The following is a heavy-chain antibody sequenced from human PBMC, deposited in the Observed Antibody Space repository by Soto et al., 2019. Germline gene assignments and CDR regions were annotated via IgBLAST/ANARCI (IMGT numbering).Heavy chain of an antibody. J-gene: IGHJ1*01. Sequence: PGGSLRLSCAASGFTFSDYAMSWVRQAPGKGLEWVSAIGTRDDIFYADSVKGRFTISRDNSKNTLYLQMNSLRAEDTAVYYCAPGGRDSLGSFQHWGQGT. V-gene: IGHV3-23*01. CDR3: APGGRDSLGSFQH. CDR2: IGTRDDI. CDR1: GFTFSDYA. D-gene: IGHD2-21*01.